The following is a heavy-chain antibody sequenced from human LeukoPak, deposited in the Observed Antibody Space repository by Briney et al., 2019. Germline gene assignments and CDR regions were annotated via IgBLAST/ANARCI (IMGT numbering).Heavy chain of an antibody. V-gene: IGHV3-7*01. J-gene: IGHJ4*02. CDR1: GFTFSSSW. Sequence: GGSLRLSCAASGFTFSSSWMSWVRQAPGKGLEWVANIKKDGSDKNYVDSVKGRFTISRDNAKNSLYLQMNSLRAEDTAIYYCARGGVNYHDTSGYYYLAAYWGQGTLVTVSS. D-gene: IGHD3-22*01. CDR2: IKKDGSDK. CDR3: ARGGVNYHDTSGYYYLAAY.